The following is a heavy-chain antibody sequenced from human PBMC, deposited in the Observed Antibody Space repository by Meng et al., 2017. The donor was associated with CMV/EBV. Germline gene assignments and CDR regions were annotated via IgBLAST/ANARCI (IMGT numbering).Heavy chain of an antibody. V-gene: IGHV1-69*01. Sequence: VPSWPEVGKPGPSVTVSWKASGATFMSYAISWVRQAPGQGLEWMGGIIPIFGTANYAQKVQGRVTITADESTSTAYMELSSLRSEDTAVYYCAREGEHRDGYSRRFDYWGQGTLVTVSS. CDR1: GATFMSYA. CDR2: IIPIFGTA. J-gene: IGHJ4*02. D-gene: IGHD5-24*01. CDR3: AREGEHRDGYSRRFDY.